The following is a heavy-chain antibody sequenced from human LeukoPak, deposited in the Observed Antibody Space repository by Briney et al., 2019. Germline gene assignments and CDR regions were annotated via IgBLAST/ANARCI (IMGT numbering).Heavy chain of an antibody. CDR1: GGTFSSYT. CDR2: IIPILGIA. J-gene: IGHJ6*02. D-gene: IGHD2-2*01. V-gene: IGHV1-69*02. CDR3: ARAVVPAAHDYYYYYYGMDV. Sequence: SVKVSCKASGGTFSSYTISWVRQAPGQGLEWMGRIIPILGIANYAQKFQGRVTITADKSTSTAYMELSSLRSEDTAVYYCARAVVPAAHDYYYYYYGMDVWGQGTTVTVSS.